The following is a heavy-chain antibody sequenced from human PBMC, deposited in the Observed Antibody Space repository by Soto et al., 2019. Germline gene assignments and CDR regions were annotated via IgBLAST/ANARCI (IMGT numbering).Heavy chain of an antibody. V-gene: IGHV4-4*07. J-gene: IGHJ5*02. CDR1: GASISGVY. Sequence: SETLSLTCTASGASISGVYWSWIRKSAGEGLEWAGLMYHTGPTDFNPALQRRVVMSVDTSKKQISRKLRAVTPADTDEQDYARDGTKTLRDWFDPWGQGISVTVSS. CDR3: ARDGTKTLRDWFDP. CDR2: MYHTGPT. D-gene: IGHD1-1*01.